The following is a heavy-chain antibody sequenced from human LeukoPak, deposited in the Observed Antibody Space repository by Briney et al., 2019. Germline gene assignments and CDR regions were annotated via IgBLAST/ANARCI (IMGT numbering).Heavy chain of an antibody. CDR2: ISSSSTYI. D-gene: IGHD3-10*01. J-gene: IGHJ4*02. V-gene: IGHV3-21*01. CDR3: ARAEGSGSSFDY. CDR1: GFPFRSFS. Sequence: GGSLRLSCVASGFPFRSFSMNWVRQAPGKGLEWVSYISSSSTYIYYADSVKGRFTISRDNAKNSLYLQMNSLRVEDTAVYYCARAEGSGSSFDYWGQGTLVTVSS.